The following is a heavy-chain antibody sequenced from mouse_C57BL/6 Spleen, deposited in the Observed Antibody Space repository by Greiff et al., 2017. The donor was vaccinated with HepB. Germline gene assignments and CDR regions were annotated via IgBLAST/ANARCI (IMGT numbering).Heavy chain of an antibody. J-gene: IGHJ1*03. CDR2: IDPSDSET. CDR1: GYTFTSYW. Sequence: QVQLQQPGAELVRPGSSVKLSCKASGYTFTSYWMHWVKQRPIQGLEWIGNIDPSDSETHYNQKFKDKAKLTVDKSSSTAYMQLSSLTSEDPAVYYCARTPFTTVVASWYFDVWGTGATVTFSS. D-gene: IGHD1-1*01. CDR3: ARTPFTTVVASWYFDV. V-gene: IGHV1-52*01.